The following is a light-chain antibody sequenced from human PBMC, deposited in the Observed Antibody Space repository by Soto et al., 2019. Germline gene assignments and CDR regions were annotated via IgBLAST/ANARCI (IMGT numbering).Light chain of an antibody. V-gene: IGKV1-9*01. CDR3: QQLNFFPIT. CDR2: AAS. J-gene: IGKJ5*01. CDR1: QGISSF. Sequence: DIQLTQSPSFLSASAGDRVTITYRASQGISSFLAWYQQKPGRAPKLLIYAASTLQSGVPSRFSGSGSGTEFTLTITSLQPEDFATYYCQQLNFFPITFGQGTRLEIK.